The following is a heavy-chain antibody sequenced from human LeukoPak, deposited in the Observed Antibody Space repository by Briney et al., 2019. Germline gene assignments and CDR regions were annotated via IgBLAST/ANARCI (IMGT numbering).Heavy chain of an antibody. CDR2: IYTSGST. CDR3: ARVQVGAAAFDI. J-gene: IGHJ3*02. Sequence: SETLSLTCTVSGGPISSGSYYWSWIRQPAGKGLEWIGRIYTSGSTNYNPSLKSRVTISVDTSKNQFSLKLSSVTAADTAVYYCARVQVGAAAFDIWGQGTMVTVSS. CDR1: GGPISSGSYY. V-gene: IGHV4-61*02. D-gene: IGHD1-26*01.